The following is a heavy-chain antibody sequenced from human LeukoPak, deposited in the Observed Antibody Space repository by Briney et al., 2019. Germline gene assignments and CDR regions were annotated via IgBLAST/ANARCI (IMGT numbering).Heavy chain of an antibody. V-gene: IGHV3-48*02. CDR1: GFIFGDYN. CDR2: ISSGGSTI. J-gene: IGHJ4*02. Sequence: PGGSLRLSCAASGFIFGDYNMNWVRQAPGKGLEWVSYISSGGSTIYYADSVKGRFTISRDNARNSLYLQMNGLTDEDTAVYYCARDGAGTMFDYWGQGTLVTVSS. D-gene: IGHD1-1*01. CDR3: ARDGAGTMFDY.